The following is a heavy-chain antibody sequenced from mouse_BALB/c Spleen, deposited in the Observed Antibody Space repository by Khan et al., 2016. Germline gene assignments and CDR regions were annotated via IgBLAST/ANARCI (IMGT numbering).Heavy chain of an antibody. V-gene: IGHV9-1*02. Sequence: QIQLVQSGPELKKPGETVKISCKASGYTFTNSGMNWVKQAPGKGLKWVGWINTHTGEPTYADDFKGRFAFSLENSASTAYLQINNFKNEDMSTYFCARGAMVTTGWYFDVWGAGTTVTVSS. CDR3: ARGAMVTTGWYFDV. J-gene: IGHJ1*01. CDR1: GYTFTNSG. CDR2: INTHTGEP. D-gene: IGHD2-2*01.